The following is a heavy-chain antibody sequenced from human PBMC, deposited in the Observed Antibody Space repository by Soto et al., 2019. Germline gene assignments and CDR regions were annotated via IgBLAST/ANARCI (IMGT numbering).Heavy chain of an antibody. D-gene: IGHD3-10*01. J-gene: IGHJ3*02. CDR1: GLTVSSNY. V-gene: IGHV3-53*02. Sequence: EVQLVETGGGLIQPGGSLRLSCAASGLTVSSNYMNWVRQAPGKGLEWVSVLYSGGSTHYAGSVKGRFIISRDNSKNTVYLQMNSLRVEDTAVYYCARDRPGDEGDGFDIWGHGTMVTVSS. CDR2: LYSGGST. CDR3: ARDRPGDEGDGFDI.